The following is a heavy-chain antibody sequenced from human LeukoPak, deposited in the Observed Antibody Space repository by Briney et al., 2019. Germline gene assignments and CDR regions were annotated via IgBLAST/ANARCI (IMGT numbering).Heavy chain of an antibody. J-gene: IGHJ4*02. V-gene: IGHV3-53*01. CDR3: ARGSRGGYYDY. CDR2: IYSGGST. D-gene: IGHD3-10*01. CDR1: GFTFSSYA. Sequence: GGSLRLSCAASGFTFSSYAMSWVRQAPGKGLEWVSVIYSGGSTYYADSVKGRFTISRDNSKNTLYLQMNSLRAEDTAVYYCARGSRGGYYDYWGQGTLVTVSS.